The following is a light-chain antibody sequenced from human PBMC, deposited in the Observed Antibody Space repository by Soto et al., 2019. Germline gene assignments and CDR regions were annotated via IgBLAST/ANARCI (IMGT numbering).Light chain of an antibody. CDR1: GSDVRTYNL. Sequence: ALTQPASVSGSPGQSITISCTVTGSDVRTYNLVSWYQQHPGKVPKLIIYEASKRPSGVSNRFSGSRPGNTASLTVSGLQAEDEADYYCCSYAGDKTYVFGSGTKVTVL. CDR3: CSYAGDKTYV. V-gene: IGLV2-23*01. J-gene: IGLJ1*01. CDR2: EAS.